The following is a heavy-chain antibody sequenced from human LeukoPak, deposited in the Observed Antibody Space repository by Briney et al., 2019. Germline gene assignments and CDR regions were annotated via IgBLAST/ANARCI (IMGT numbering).Heavy chain of an antibody. CDR2: FDPEDGET. Sequence: ASVKVSCKVSGYTLTELSMHRVRQAPRKGLEWMGGFDPEDGETIYAQKFQGRVTMTEDTSTDTAYMELSSLRSEDTAVYYCATGQSTVTEWFDPWGQGTLVTVSS. CDR1: GYTLTELS. CDR3: ATGQSTVTEWFDP. D-gene: IGHD4-17*01. V-gene: IGHV1-24*01. J-gene: IGHJ5*02.